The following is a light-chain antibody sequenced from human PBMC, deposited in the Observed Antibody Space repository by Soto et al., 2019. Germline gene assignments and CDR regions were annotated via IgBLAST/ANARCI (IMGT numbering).Light chain of an antibody. Sequence: QSVLTQSPSASASLGASVKLTCTLSSGHISYDIAWHQQQPEKGPRYLMKLNSDGSHSKGDGIPDRFSGSSSGAERYLTISSLQSEDEAYYYCHSWGTGNRVFGGGTKLTVL. CDR1: SGHISYD. J-gene: IGLJ2*01. CDR2: LNSDGSH. CDR3: HSWGTGNRV. V-gene: IGLV4-69*01.